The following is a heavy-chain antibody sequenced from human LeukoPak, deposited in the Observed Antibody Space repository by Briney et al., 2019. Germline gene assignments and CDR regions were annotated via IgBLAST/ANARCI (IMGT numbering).Heavy chain of an antibody. D-gene: IGHD6-13*01. J-gene: IGHJ6*03. CDR3: AKEGYSRGYYSYYYMDV. CDR2: IRYDGSNK. Sequence: GGSLRLSCAASGFTFSSYGMHWVRQAPGKGLEWVAFIRYDGSNKYYTDSVKGRFTISRDNSKNTLYVQMNSLRAEDTAVYYCAKEGYSRGYYSYYYMDVWGKGTTVTVSS. V-gene: IGHV3-30*02. CDR1: GFTFSSYG.